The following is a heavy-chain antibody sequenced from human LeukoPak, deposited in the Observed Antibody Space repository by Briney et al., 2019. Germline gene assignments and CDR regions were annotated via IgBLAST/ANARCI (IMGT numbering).Heavy chain of an antibody. CDR3: ARGGLSSTSCYSRCGGVNWFDP. CDR1: GYTFTSYY. D-gene: IGHD2-2*01. V-gene: IGHV1-46*01. CDR2: INPSGGST. J-gene: IGHJ5*02. Sequence: EASVKVSCKASGYTFTSYYMNSVRQAPGQGLKWMGIINPSGGSTSYAQKFQGRVTMTRDMSTSTVYMELSSLRSEDTAVYYCARGGLSSTSCYSRCGGVNWFDPWGQGTLVTVSS.